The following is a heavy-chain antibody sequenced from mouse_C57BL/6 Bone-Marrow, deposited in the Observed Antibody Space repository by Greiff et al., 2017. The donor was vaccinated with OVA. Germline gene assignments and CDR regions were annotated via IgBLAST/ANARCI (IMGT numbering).Heavy chain of an antibody. J-gene: IGHJ1*03. CDR2: SRNKANDYTT. D-gene: IGHD4-1*01. CDR3: ARDNWDWYFDV. Sequence: DVMLVESGGGLVQSGRSLRLSCATSGFTFSDFYMEWVRQAPGKGLEWIAASRNKANDYTTEYSVSVKGRFIVSRDTSQSILYLQMNALRAEDTAIYYCARDNWDWYFDVWGTGTTVTVSS. CDR1: GFTFSDFY. V-gene: IGHV7-1*01.